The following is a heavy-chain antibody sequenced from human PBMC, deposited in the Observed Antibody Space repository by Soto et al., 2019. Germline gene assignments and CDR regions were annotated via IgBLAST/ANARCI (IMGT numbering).Heavy chain of an antibody. J-gene: IGHJ5*02. V-gene: IGHV4-34*01. CDR1: GGSVNGYC. CDR3: ATRITVFGLLIPPFDP. Sequence: TLSLSCDLSGGSVNGYCWNWIRQHHGKGLEWIGEINHTGGTHYNPSLKSRVTMSVDTSKNQFSLRLSSVTAADTAIYYCATRITVFGLLIPPFDPWGQGTRVTVS. CDR2: INHTGGT. D-gene: IGHD3-3*01.